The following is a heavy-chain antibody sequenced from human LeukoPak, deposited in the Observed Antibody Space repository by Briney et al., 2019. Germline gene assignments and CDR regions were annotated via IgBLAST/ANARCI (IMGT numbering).Heavy chain of an antibody. J-gene: IGHJ4*02. CDR3: AIKRGGITIFGVDYYFDY. V-gene: IGHV3-23*01. D-gene: IGHD3-3*01. CDR2: ISGSGGST. CDR1: GFTFSSYA. Sequence: GGSLRLSCAASGFTFSSYAMSWVRQAPGKGLEWVSAISGSGGSTYYADSVKGRFTISRDNSKNTLYLQMNSLRAEDTAVYYCAIKRGGITIFGVDYYFDYWGQGTLVTVSS.